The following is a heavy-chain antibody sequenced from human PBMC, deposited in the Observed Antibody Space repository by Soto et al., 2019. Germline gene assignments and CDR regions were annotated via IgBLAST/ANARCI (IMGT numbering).Heavy chain of an antibody. CDR1: GFSFISYE. D-gene: IGHD3-10*01. CDR3: ARNGYKDT. V-gene: IGHV3-48*03. CDR2: ISKSGDTI. J-gene: IGHJ1*01. Sequence: GSLRLSCAASGFSFISYEMNWLRQPPGKGLEWVSSISKSGDTIYYAESVKGRFTISRDNAKNSVFLQMNSLRPEDTAFHFCARNGYKDTWGQGTLVTVSS.